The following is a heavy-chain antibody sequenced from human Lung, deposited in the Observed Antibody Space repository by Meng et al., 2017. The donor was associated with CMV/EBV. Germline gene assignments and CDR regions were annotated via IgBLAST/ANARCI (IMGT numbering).Heavy chain of an antibody. V-gene: IGHV4-4*02. CDR3: ARAYCGGDCYSGFDY. CDR2: VYHGAIT. Sequence: SGATYGKDYWWSWVRQPPGEGLEWIGEVYHGAITNYNPSLKSRLTISEDRSNNQFSLKLTSVTAADTAMYYCARAYCGGDCYSGFDYWGQGILVTVSS. J-gene: IGHJ4*02. D-gene: IGHD2-21*01. CDR1: GATYGKDYW.